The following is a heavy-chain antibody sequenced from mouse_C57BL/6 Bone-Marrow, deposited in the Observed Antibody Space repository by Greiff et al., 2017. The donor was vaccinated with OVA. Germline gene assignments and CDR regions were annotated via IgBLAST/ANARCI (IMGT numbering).Heavy chain of an antibody. CDR1: GYAFSSSW. Sequence: QVQLQQSGPELVKPGASVKISCKASGYAFSSSWMNWVKQRPGKGLEWIGRIYPGDGDTNYNGKFKGKATLTADKSSSTAYMQLSSLTSEDSAVYFCANPYSNYAMDYWGQGTSVTVSS. V-gene: IGHV1-82*01. CDR2: IYPGDGDT. D-gene: IGHD2-5*01. J-gene: IGHJ4*01. CDR3: ANPYSNYAMDY.